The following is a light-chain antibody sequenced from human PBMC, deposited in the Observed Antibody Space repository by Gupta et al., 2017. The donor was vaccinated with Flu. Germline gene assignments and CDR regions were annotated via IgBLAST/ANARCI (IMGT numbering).Light chain of an antibody. J-gene: IGKJ4*01. Sequence: DIQMTQSPSTLSASIGDRVTITCRASQSINSWLAWYQQKPGKAPKLLIYKASSLESGVPSRFSGRESGTEFTLTISSLQPDDFATYHCQQDNTYPLTFGGGTQVEIK. V-gene: IGKV1-5*03. CDR2: KAS. CDR3: QQDNTYPLT. CDR1: QSINSW.